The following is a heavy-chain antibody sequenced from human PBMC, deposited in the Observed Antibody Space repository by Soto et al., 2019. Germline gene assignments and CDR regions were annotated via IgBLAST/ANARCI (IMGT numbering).Heavy chain of an antibody. CDR2: FDPEDGET. CDR1: GYTLTELS. J-gene: IGHJ5*02. CDR3: ATDDVHSQPKLVFRGNWFDP. Sequence: AASVKVSCKVSGYTLTELSMHWVRQAPGKGLEWMGGFDPEDGETIYAQKVQGRVTMPEDPSTDTAYMELSSLRSEDTAVYYCATDDVHSQPKLVFRGNWFDPWGQGTLVTVSS. V-gene: IGHV1-24*01. D-gene: IGHD6-6*01.